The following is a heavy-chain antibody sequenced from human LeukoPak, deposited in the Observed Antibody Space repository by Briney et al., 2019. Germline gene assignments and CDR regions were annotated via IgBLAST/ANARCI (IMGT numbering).Heavy chain of an antibody. J-gene: IGHJ4*02. CDR3: PRLPYGY. CDR2: IINRGSDI. V-gene: IGHV3-48*02. Sequence: GGSLRHSCAASGFTFSSFIMNWVRPAPGKGLEWISYIINRGSDISYAHSVKGRFPLSRANAKKSRYLQMNSLRDEAATVYYCPRLPYGYWGRGTLVSVSS. CDR1: GFTFSSFI. D-gene: IGHD4-17*01.